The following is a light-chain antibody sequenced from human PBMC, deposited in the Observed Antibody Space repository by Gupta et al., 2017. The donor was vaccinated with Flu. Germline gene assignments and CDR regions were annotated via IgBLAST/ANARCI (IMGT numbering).Light chain of an antibody. J-gene: IGKJ4*01. CDR1: QDITIT. CDR2: NAS. CDR3: LHYHTYPLT. Sequence: AIQIALSPSSLSASVGDGVTVTGRASQDITITLGWYQQKPGKAPKLLIYNASTGKTGVPSRFSGSGSGTDFTLTISSLQAEDFAPYYCLHYHTYPLTFGRGTKVDIK. V-gene: IGKV1-6*01.